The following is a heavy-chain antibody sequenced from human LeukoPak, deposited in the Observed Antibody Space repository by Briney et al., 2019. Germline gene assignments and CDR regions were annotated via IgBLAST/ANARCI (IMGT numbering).Heavy chain of an antibody. Sequence: GESLRLSCAASGFTFSSYAMSWVRPAPGKGLEWVSGISASGSSTYYADSLKGRFTISRDSSKNTLYLQMNSLRAEDTAVYYCAKEYYYDSSGPYAFDIWGQGTMVTVSS. CDR1: GFTFSSYA. J-gene: IGHJ3*02. V-gene: IGHV3-23*01. CDR2: ISASGSST. D-gene: IGHD3-22*01. CDR3: AKEYYYDSSGPYAFDI.